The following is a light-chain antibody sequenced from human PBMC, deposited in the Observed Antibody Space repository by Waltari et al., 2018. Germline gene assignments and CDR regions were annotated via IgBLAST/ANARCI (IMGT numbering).Light chain of an antibody. CDR1: QSVSSSS. CDR3: QQYGSSPWT. V-gene: IGKV3-20*01. CDR2: GAS. Sequence: TVLTQSPGTLSLSPGERATLSFRASQSVSSSSLAWYQLKSGQAPRLLIYGASSRATGIPDRFSGSGSGTDFTLTISRLEPEDFAVYYCQQYGSSPWTFGQGTKVEVK. J-gene: IGKJ1*01.